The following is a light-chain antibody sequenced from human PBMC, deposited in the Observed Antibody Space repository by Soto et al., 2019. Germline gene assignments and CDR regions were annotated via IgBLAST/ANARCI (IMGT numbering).Light chain of an antibody. CDR2: EVS. Sequence: QSALTQPASVSGSPGQSITISCTGTSSDVGGYNYVTWYQQHPGKAPKLMIYEVSNRPSGVSNRFSGSKSGNTASLTISGLQAEDEADYYCNSYTSSHSLVFGGGTQLTVL. V-gene: IGLV2-14*01. CDR3: NSYTSSHSLV. J-gene: IGLJ2*01. CDR1: SSDVGGYNY.